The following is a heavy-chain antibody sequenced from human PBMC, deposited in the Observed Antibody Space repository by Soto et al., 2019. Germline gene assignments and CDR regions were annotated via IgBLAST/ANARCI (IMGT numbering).Heavy chain of an antibody. CDR3: ARDRTRIRFLEWFPPYGMDV. Sequence: SETLSFTXTVYGGSFSGYYWSWIRQPPGKGLEWIGEINHSGSTNYNPSLKSRVTISVDTSKNQFSLKLSSVTAADTAVYYCARDRTRIRFLEWFPPYGMDVWGQGTTVTVSS. D-gene: IGHD3-3*01. J-gene: IGHJ6*02. V-gene: IGHV4-34*01. CDR1: GGSFSGYY. CDR2: INHSGST.